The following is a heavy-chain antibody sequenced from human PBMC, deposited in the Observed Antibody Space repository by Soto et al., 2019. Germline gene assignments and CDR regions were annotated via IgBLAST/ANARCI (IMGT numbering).Heavy chain of an antibody. V-gene: IGHV1-18*04. CDR3: ARDCRSSTSCHPYYYYYGMDV. D-gene: IGHD2-2*01. J-gene: IGHJ6*02. CDR1: GYTFTSYV. CDR2: ISAYNGNT. Sequence: ASGKVSCKASGYTFTSYVISLLRQAPVQVLEWMGWISAYNGNTNYAQKLQGRVTMTTDTSTSTAYMELRSLRSDDTAVYYCARDCRSSTSCHPYYYYYGMDVWGQGTTVTVSS.